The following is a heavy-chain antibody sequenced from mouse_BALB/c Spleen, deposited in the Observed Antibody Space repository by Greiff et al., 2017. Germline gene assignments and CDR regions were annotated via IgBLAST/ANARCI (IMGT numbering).Heavy chain of an antibody. CDR3: ASSTMITTRYAMDY. Sequence: QVQLQQSGAELAKPGASVKMSCKASGYTFTSYWMHWVKQRPGQGLEWIGYINPSTGYTEYNQKFKDKATLTADKSSSTAYMQLSSLTSEDSAVYYCASSTMITTRYAMDYWGQGTSVTVSS. V-gene: IGHV1-7*01. J-gene: IGHJ4*01. CDR1: GYTFTSYW. CDR2: INPSTGYT. D-gene: IGHD2-4*01.